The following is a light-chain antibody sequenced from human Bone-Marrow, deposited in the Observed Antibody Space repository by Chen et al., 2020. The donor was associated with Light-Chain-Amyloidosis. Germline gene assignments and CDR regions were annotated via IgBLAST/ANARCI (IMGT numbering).Light chain of an antibody. J-gene: IGLJ2*01. Sequence: QSVLTQPPSVSAAPGQKPTISCSGSSPNIGNNYVSWYQQLPGTAPKLLIYDNNKRPSGIPDRFAGSKSGTSATMGITGLQTGDEADYYCGTWDSSLGAVVFGGGTKLTVL. CDR3: GTWDSSLGAVV. CDR1: SPNIGNNY. V-gene: IGLV1-51*01. CDR2: DNN.